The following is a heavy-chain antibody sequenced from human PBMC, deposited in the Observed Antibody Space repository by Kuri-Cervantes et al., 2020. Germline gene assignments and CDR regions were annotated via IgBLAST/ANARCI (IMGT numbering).Heavy chain of an antibody. CDR1: GGSTSSYY. CDR2: IYTSGST. CDR3: ARDSTRGSGWYGWGNAKTYNWFDP. Sequence: ESLKISCTVSGGSTSSYYWSWIRQPAGKGLEWIGRIYTSGSTNYNPSLKSRVTMSVDTSKNQFSLKLSSVTAADTAVYYCARDSTRGSGWYGWGNAKTYNWFDPWGQGTLVTVSS. J-gene: IGHJ5*02. D-gene: IGHD6-19*01. V-gene: IGHV4-4*07.